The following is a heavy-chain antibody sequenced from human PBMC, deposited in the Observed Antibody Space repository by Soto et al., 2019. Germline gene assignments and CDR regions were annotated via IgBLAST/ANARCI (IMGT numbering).Heavy chain of an antibody. CDR3: ARAEAYSSGWYAFDI. CDR1: GYTFTSYA. V-gene: IGHV1-3*01. Sequence: ASVKVSCTASGYTFTSYAMHWVRQAPGQRLEWMGWINAGNGNTKYSQKFQGRVTITRDTSASTAYMELSSLRSEDTAVYYCARAEAYSSGWYAFDIWGQGTMVTV. D-gene: IGHD6-19*01. CDR2: INAGNGNT. J-gene: IGHJ3*02.